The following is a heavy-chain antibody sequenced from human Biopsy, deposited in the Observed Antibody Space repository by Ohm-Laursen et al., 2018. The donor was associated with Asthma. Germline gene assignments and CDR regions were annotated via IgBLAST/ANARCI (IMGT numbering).Heavy chain of an antibody. D-gene: IGHD1-1*01. CDR2: ISKDASTQ. J-gene: IGHJ3*02. CDR1: GFSFSNFA. Sequence: SLRLPCAASGFSFSNFAIHWVRQAPGKGLEWVGVISKDASTQDYADSVEGRFTMARDNSKNTLDLQMNSLREEDTAVYYCVRDGTDDAFDIWGQGTVVSVSS. V-gene: IGHV3-30*01. CDR3: VRDGTDDAFDI.